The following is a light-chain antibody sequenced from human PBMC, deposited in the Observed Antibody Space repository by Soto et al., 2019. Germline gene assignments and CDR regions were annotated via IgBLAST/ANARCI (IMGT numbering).Light chain of an antibody. Sequence: QSALTQPASVSASPGQSITISCTGTSSDVGGYNYVSWFQQHPGKAPKLKIYEVSNRPSGVSNRFSGSKSGYTASLTISELQAEDEADYYCTSFTSSSTWVFGGGTKLTVL. V-gene: IGLV2-14*03. J-gene: IGLJ3*02. CDR1: SSDVGGYNY. CDR3: TSFTSSSTWV. CDR2: EVS.